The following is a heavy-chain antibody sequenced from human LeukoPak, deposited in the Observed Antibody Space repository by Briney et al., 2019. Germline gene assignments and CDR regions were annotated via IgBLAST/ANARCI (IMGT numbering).Heavy chain of an antibody. CDR2: IKSKTNGGTT. V-gene: IGHV3-15*01. D-gene: IGHD3-9*01. CDR1: GFTFDNAW. J-gene: IGHJ4*02. Sequence: GSLRLSCAASGFTFDNAWMSWVRQAPGKGLEWVGRIKSKTNGGTTDYAAPVKGRFIISRDDSKTTLYLQMNSLKTEDTAVYYCTTTPYYDILTGHYYFDYWGQGTLVTVSS. CDR3: TTTPYYDILTGHYYFDY.